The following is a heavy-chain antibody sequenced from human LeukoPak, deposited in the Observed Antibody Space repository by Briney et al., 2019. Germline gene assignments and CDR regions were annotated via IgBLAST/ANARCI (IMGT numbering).Heavy chain of an antibody. D-gene: IGHD2-2*01. Sequence: SVKVSCKASGGTFSSYAISWVRQAPGQGLEWMGGIIPIFGTANYAQKFQGRVTITADKSTSTAYMGLSSLRSEDTAVYYCARVGSRFTFSSTSRPPEYYFDYWGQGTLVTVSS. CDR1: GGTFSSYA. CDR3: ARVGSRFTFSSTSRPPEYYFDY. V-gene: IGHV1-69*06. J-gene: IGHJ4*02. CDR2: IIPIFGTA.